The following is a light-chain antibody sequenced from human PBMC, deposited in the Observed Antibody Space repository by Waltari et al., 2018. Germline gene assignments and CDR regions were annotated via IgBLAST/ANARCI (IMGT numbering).Light chain of an antibody. CDR2: KNN. CDR3: GTWDDSLSRPV. CDR1: SSNIERNH. V-gene: IGLV1-47*01. J-gene: IGLJ3*02. Sequence: QSVLTQPPSASGTPGQRVTISCSGSSSNIERNHVSWYQQFPGTAPKVLMFKNNQRPSGVSDRFSASKSGASASLAISGLRSDDEADYYCGTWDDSLSRPVFGGGTKLTVL.